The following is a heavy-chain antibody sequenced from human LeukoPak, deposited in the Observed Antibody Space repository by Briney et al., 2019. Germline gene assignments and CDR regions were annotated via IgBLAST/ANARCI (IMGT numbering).Heavy chain of an antibody. D-gene: IGHD3-9*01. J-gene: IGHJ4*02. CDR3: AKDQVPDGLYDIDY. Sequence: GGSLRLSCVASGFTFSTYAMNWVRHVPGKGLEWVSVITGGSGLIRYADSVKGRFTISRDNSKSTVYLQMDSLRAEDTAIYYCAKDQVPDGLYDIDYWGQGTLVTVSS. CDR1: GFTFSTYA. CDR2: ITGGSGLI. V-gene: IGHV3-23*01.